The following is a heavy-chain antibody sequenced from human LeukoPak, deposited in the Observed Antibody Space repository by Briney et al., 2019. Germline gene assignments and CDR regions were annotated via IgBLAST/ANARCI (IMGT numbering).Heavy chain of an antibody. Sequence: SETLSLTCAVYGGSFSGYYWSWTRQPPGKGLEWIGEINHSGSTDYNPSLKSRVTISVDTSKNQFSLKLSSVTAADTAVYYCARTSIAARPPFDYWGQGTLVTVSS. CDR2: INHSGST. D-gene: IGHD6-6*01. CDR1: GGSFSGYY. V-gene: IGHV4-34*01. J-gene: IGHJ4*02. CDR3: ARTSIAARPPFDY.